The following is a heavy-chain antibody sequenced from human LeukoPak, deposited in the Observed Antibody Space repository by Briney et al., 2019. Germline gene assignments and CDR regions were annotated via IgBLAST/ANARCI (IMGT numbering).Heavy chain of an antibody. V-gene: IGHV4-30-4*01. CDR3: ARTMVRGVITSWFDP. CDR1: GGSISSGDYY. Sequence: PSETLSLTCTISGGSISSGDYYWSWIRQPPGKGLEWIGYIYYSGSTYYNPSLKSRVTISVDTSKNQFSLKLSSVTAADTAVYYCARTMVRGVITSWFDPWGQGTLVTVSS. CDR2: IYYSGST. J-gene: IGHJ5*02. D-gene: IGHD3-10*01.